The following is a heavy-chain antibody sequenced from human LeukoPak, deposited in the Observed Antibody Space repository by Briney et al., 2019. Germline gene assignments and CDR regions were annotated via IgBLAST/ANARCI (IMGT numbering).Heavy chain of an antibody. CDR2: ISSSSSTI. Sequence: PGGSLRLSCAASGFTFSSYSMNWVRQAPGKGLEWVSYISSSSSTIYYADSVKGRFTISRDNAKSSLYLQMNSLRAEDTAVYYCARTNYFDSSGYYAPIIDYWGQGTLVTVSS. CDR3: ARTNYFDSSGYYAPIIDY. CDR1: GFTFSSYS. V-gene: IGHV3-48*04. J-gene: IGHJ4*02. D-gene: IGHD3-22*01.